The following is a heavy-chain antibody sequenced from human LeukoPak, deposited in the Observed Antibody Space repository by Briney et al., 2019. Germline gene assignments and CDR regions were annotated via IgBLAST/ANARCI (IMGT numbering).Heavy chain of an antibody. CDR1: GGSISSYY. CDR3: ARDYAWSGPTDWFDP. J-gene: IGHJ5*02. D-gene: IGHD3-3*01. Sequence: SETLSLTCTVSGGSISSYYWSWIRQPPGKGLEWIGYIYYSGSTNYNPSLKSRVTISVDTSKNQFSLKLSSVTAADTAVYYCARDYAWSGPTDWFDPWGQGTLVTVSS. V-gene: IGHV4-59*12. CDR2: IYYSGST.